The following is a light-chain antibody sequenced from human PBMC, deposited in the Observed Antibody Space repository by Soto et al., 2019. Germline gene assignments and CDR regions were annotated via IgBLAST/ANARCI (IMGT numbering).Light chain of an antibody. CDR3: QQSHSIPFT. CDR1: QSISNS. Sequence: DIQMNQSPSSLSASVGDRVTITCRATQSISNSLNWYQHKPGEAPKLLMYAACTLQSGVPSRFSCGGSGTDFTLTISSLQPEDFATYFCQQSHSIPFTFGPGTKVDIE. V-gene: IGKV1-39*01. J-gene: IGKJ3*01. CDR2: AAC.